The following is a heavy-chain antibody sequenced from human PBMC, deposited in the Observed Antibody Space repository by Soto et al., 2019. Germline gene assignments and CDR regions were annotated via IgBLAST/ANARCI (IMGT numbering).Heavy chain of an antibody. CDR3: VRGDGDYNDGNGYLARH. CDR1: WSTFSNYC. D-gene: IGHD5-18*01. Sequence: GGSLRRSSGAPWSTFSNYCMHWVRQAPAKAPLWVSRSKSDGSGTYYADSVQGRLTIFRENAKNTLYLQMNSLRAEDTAVYYCVRGDGDYNDGNGYLARHWGQGPLVTVSS. CDR2: SKSDGSGT. J-gene: IGHJ4*02. V-gene: IGHV3-74*01.